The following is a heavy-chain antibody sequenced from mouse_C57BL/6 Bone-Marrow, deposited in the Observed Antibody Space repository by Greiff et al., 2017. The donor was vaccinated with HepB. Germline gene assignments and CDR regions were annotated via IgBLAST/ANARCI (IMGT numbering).Heavy chain of an antibody. D-gene: IGHD3-1*01. CDR2: ISNLAYSI. V-gene: IGHV5-15*04. CDR1: GFTFSDYG. CDR3: ARRQLLYYAMDY. Sequence: EVKLVESGGGLVQPGGSLKLSCAASGFTFSDYGMAWVRQAPRKGPEWVAFISNLAYSIYYADTVTGRFPISRENAKNTLYLEMSSLRSEDTAMYYCARRQLLYYAMDYWGQGTSVTVSS. J-gene: IGHJ4*01.